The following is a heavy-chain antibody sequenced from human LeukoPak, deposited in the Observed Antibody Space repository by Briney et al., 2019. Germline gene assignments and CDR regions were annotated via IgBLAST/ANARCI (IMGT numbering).Heavy chain of an antibody. D-gene: IGHD3-10*01. CDR1: GVSISTNSYC. CDR3: ARVTYNGYQHFDY. V-gene: IGHV4-39*07. Sequence: PAETLSLTCIVSGVSISTNSYCWGWLRLPRGKGLEWIVERHDRGTTYDNPALRSRITISVDTTKNEFSQRQTYVTAAGAAVYYCARVTYNGYQHFDYSGQGNLVTVS. J-gene: IGHJ4*02. CDR2: RHDRGTT.